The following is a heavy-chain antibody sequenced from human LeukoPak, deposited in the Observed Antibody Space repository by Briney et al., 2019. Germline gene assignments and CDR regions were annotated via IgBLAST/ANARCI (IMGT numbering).Heavy chain of an antibody. D-gene: IGHD6-19*01. J-gene: IGHJ5*02. CDR3: AKRQWLVRGTNWFDP. CDR2: IYNSGST. CDR1: GGSITSYY. V-gene: IGHV4-59*08. Sequence: SETLSLTCSVSGGSITSYYWSWIRQPPGKGLEWIGFIYNSGSTNYNPSLKSRVTISVDTSKNQFSLKLSSVTAADTAVYYCAKRQWLVRGTNWFDPWGQGTLVTVSS.